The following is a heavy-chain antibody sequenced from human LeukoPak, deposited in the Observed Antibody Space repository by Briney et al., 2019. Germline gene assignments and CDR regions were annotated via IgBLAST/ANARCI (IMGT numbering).Heavy chain of an antibody. CDR3: ARGLVYCSSTSCNPTHFDY. J-gene: IGHJ4*02. V-gene: IGHV1-18*01. D-gene: IGHD2-2*01. CDR2: ISAYNGNT. Sequence: ASVKVSCKASGYTFTSYGISWVRQAPGQGLEWMGWISAYNGNTNYAQKLQGRVTMTTDTSTSTAYMELRSLRSDDTAVYYCARGLVYCSSTSCNPTHFDYWGQGTLVTASS. CDR1: GYTFTSYG.